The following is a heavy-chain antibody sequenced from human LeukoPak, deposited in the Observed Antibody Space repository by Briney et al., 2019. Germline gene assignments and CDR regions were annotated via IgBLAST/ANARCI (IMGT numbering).Heavy chain of an antibody. CDR2: ISSSGSTI. V-gene: IGHV3-11*01. D-gene: IGHD3-10*01. CDR3: ARDRGPVYYYGMDV. Sequence: TGGSLRLSCAASGFTFSDYYMSWIRQAPEKGLEWVSYISSSGSTIYYADSVKGRFTISRDNAKNSLYLQMNSLRAEDTAVYYCARDRGPVYYYGMDVWGQGTTVTVSS. J-gene: IGHJ6*02. CDR1: GFTFSDYY.